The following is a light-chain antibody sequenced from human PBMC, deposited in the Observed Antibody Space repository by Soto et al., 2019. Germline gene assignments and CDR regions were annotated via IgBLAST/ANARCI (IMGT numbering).Light chain of an antibody. Sequence: SSPIFCTGTTSDVGRYNYVSWYQQHPGEAPKLMIYDVSYRPSWVSNRFSGSKSSITASLTISGLQAEDEADYYCNSFTTSSTYVFGTGTKFTVL. CDR1: TSDVGRYNY. CDR3: NSFTTSSTYV. J-gene: IGLJ1*01. CDR2: DVS. V-gene: IGLV2-14*03.